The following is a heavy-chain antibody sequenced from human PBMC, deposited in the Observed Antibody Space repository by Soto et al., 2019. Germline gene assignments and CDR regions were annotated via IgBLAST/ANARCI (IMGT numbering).Heavy chain of an antibody. CDR2: IHYNGNT. Sequence: SETLSLTCTVSGDSISAYSWSWVRQPPGKGLEWIGNIHYNGNTKYNPSLKSRVTMSLDTSKNQFSLRLSSVTAADTAVYYCARVTAMVTVYGMDVWGQGTTVTVSS. V-gene: IGHV4-59*01. J-gene: IGHJ6*02. CDR1: GDSISAYS. D-gene: IGHD5-18*01. CDR3: ARVTAMVTVYGMDV.